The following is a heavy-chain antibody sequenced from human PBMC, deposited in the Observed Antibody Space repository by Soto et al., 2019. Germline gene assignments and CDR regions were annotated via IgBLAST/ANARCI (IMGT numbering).Heavy chain of an antibody. D-gene: IGHD6-13*01. CDR1: GFTFTSSA. V-gene: IGHV1-58*01. J-gene: IGHJ3*02. CDR3: AAPKAPYSRHAFDI. Sequence: SVKVSCKASGFTFTSSAVQWVRQARGQRLEWIGWIVVGSGNTNYAQKFQERVTITRDMSTSTAYMELSSLRSEDTAVYYCAAPKAPYSRHAFDIWGQGTMVTVSS. CDR2: IVVGSGNT.